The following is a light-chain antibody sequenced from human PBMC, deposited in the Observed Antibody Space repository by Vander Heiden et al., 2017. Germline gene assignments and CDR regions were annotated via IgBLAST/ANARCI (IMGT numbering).Light chain of an antibody. CDR2: DAS. Sequence: EIALTLSPVTLPLSPGERATLSNRASQSISIYLAWYQQKPGQAPRLVIYDASKRATGIPARFSGSGSGTGFTLTISSLEPEDAAVYYCRQRSDWPPITLGQWTRLEMK. J-gene: IGKJ5*01. CDR3: RQRSDWPPIT. CDR1: QSISIY. V-gene: IGKV3-11*01.